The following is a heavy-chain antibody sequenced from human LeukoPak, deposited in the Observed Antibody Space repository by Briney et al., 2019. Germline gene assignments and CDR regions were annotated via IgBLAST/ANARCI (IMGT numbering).Heavy chain of an antibody. J-gene: IGHJ4*02. D-gene: IGHD3-22*01. V-gene: IGHV3-30*18. Sequence: GGSLRLSCAASGFTFSSYGMHWVRQAPGKGLEWVAIISYDGTNKYYADSVKGRFTISRDNSKNTLYLQINSLRAEDTAVFYCAKSWGVEYSSGFFIGVDYWGQGTLVTVSS. CDR3: AKSWGVEYSSGFFIGVDY. CDR2: ISYDGTNK. CDR1: GFTFSSYG.